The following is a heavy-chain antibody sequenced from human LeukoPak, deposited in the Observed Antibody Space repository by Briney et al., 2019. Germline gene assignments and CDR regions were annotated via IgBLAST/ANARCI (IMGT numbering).Heavy chain of an antibody. CDR3: AREDGYCSGGNCYSYFDS. CDR1: GFTFSHFW. Sequence: PGGSLRLSCAASGFTFSHFWMSWVRQAPGKGLEWVAYIKKTGSEIYYVDSVKGRFTITRDNTRNSLFLQMYSLRAEDTAVYFCAREDGYCSGGNCYSYFDSWGQGTLVTVSS. D-gene: IGHD2-15*01. CDR2: IKKTGSEI. J-gene: IGHJ4*02. V-gene: IGHV3-7*01.